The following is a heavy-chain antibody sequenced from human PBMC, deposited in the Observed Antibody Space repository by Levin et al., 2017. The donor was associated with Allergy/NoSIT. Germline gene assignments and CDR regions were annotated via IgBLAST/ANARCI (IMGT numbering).Heavy chain of an antibody. J-gene: IGHJ5*02. CDR2: INPSGDST. CDR3: AAGGYNDYDYFYP. Sequence: GASVKVSCKASGYTITNYYVHWVRQAPDQGLEWMGMINPSGDSTSYAQKFQVRVTLTRETSSGTVFLELSSLRSDDTAVYYCAAGGYNDYDYFYPWGQGTLVTVSS. V-gene: IGHV1-46*01. D-gene: IGHD5-24*01. CDR1: GYTITNYY.